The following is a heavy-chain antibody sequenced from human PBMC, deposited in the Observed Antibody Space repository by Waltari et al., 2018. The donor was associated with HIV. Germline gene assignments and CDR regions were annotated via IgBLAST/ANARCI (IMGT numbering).Heavy chain of an antibody. D-gene: IGHD3-3*01. J-gene: IGHJ4*02. CDR2: SSSSSTYI. CDR1: GFTFGSYT. Sequence: EVQLVESGGGLVKHGGSLRLSCAASGFTFGSYTMHWVRQAPGKGLEWVSSSSSSSTYIYYADSVKGRFTISRDNAKNSLYLQMNSLRAGDTAVYHCARFTIFGVVTLYYFDYWGQGALVTVSS. V-gene: IGHV3-21*01. CDR3: ARFTIFGVVTLYYFDY.